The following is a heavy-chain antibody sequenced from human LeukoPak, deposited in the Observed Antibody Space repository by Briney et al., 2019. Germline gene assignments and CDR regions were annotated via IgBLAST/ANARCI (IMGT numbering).Heavy chain of an antibody. J-gene: IGHJ4*02. CDR3: ARSYSGYDTYYFDY. Sequence: SETLSLTCTVSGASISSYYWSWIRQPPGKGLEWIGCIYYSGYTNYNPSLKSRVTISVDTSKNQFSLKLSSATAADTAVYYCARSYSGYDTYYFDYWGQGTLVTVSS. D-gene: IGHD5-12*01. CDR1: GASISSYY. V-gene: IGHV4-59*01. CDR2: IYYSGYT.